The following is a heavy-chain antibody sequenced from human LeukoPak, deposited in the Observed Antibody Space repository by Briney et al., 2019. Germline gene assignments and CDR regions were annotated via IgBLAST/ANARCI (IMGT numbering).Heavy chain of an antibody. D-gene: IGHD3-3*01. CDR3: ARDRNTDFWSGYYTNYFDY. Sequence: PGGSLRLSCAASGFTVSSNYMSWVRQAPGKGLEWVSVIYSGGSTYYADSVKGRFTISRDNSKNSLYLQMNSLRAEDTAVYYCARDRNTDFWSGYYTNYFDYWGQGTLVTVSS. CDR1: GFTVSSNY. V-gene: IGHV3-66*01. CDR2: IYSGGST. J-gene: IGHJ4*02.